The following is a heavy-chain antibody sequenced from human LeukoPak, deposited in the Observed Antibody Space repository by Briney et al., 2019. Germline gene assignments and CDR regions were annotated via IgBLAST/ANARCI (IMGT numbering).Heavy chain of an antibody. CDR3: ARDSGGMDV. CDR2: IYYSGST. Sequence: SGTLSLTCTVSGGYISSYFWSWIRQPPGKGLEWIGSIYYSGSTNYNPSLKSRVTISVDTSRNRFSLKLSSVTAADTAVYYCARDSGGMDVWGQGTTVTVSS. CDR1: GGYISSYF. V-gene: IGHV4-59*01. J-gene: IGHJ6*02. D-gene: IGHD7-27*01.